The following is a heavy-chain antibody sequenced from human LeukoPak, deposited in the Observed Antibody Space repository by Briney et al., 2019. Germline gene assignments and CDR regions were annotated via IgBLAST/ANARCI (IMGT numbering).Heavy chain of an antibody. CDR3: ASGNDYSSSRIDY. D-gene: IGHD6-6*01. Sequence: PSETLSLTCTGSGGSISNHYWSWIRQPPGKGLEWIGYIYYSGSTNYSPSLKSRVTISVDTSNNQFSLNLSSVTAADTAVYYCASGNDYSSSRIDYWGQGTLVTVSS. J-gene: IGHJ4*02. V-gene: IGHV4-59*11. CDR2: IYYSGST. CDR1: GGSISNHY.